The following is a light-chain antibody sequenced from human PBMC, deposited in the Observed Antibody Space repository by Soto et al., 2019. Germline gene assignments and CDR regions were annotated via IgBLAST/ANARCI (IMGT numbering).Light chain of an antibody. CDR3: QQYGSSPLT. J-gene: IGKJ4*01. CDR2: GAS. CDR1: QSVSSSY. V-gene: IGKV3-20*01. Sequence: EIVLTQSPGTLSLSPRERATLSCRASQSVSSSYLAWYQQKPGQAPRLLIYGASSRTTGIPDRFSGSGSGTDFTLTISRLEPEDFAVYYCQQYGSSPLTFGGRTKVEIK.